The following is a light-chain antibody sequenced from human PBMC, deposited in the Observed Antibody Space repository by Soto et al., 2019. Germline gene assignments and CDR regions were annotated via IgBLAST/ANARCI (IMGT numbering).Light chain of an antibody. Sequence: QSVLTQPPSASGSPGQSVTISCTGTKNDIGVYDFVSWYQHHPGKAPRLIIYEVVQRPSGVPDRFSGSKSGNTASLTGSGLQAADEDDYFCTSYAGSNTYVFGSGTKLTVL. CDR3: TSYAGSNTYV. CDR1: KNDIGVYDF. CDR2: EVV. J-gene: IGLJ1*01. V-gene: IGLV2-8*01.